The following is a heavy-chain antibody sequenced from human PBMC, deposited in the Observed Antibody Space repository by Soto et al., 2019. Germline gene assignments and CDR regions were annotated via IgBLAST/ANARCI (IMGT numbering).Heavy chain of an antibody. J-gene: IGHJ4*02. V-gene: IGHV4-39*01. CDR2: ICHSGTT. CDR1: GGSVTTHTAC. Sequence: SETLSLTCSVSGGSVTTHTACWGWIRQPPGKGLEWIGTICHSGTTYYDPSLKGRAPISVDTSKNQFSLKLNSVTAADTAVYYCARRDYGDYEGFDYWGQGTLVTVSS. D-gene: IGHD4-17*01. CDR3: ARRDYGDYEGFDY.